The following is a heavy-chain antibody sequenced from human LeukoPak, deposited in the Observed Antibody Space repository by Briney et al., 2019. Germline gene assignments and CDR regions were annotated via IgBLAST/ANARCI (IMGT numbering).Heavy chain of an antibody. V-gene: IGHV1-46*01. J-gene: IGHJ5*02. CDR3: ARDRIRGRRGFDP. Sequence: ASVKVSCKASGYTFTSCYMHWVRQAPGQGLEWMGIINPSGGSTSYAQKFQGRVTMTRDMSTSTVYMELSSLRSEDTAVYYCARDRIRGRRGFDPWGQGTLVTVSS. D-gene: IGHD3-3*02. CDR1: GYTFTSCY. CDR2: INPSGGST.